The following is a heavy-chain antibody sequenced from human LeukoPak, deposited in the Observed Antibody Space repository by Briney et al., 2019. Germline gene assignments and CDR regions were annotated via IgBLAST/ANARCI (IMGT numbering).Heavy chain of an antibody. D-gene: IGHD3-22*01. V-gene: IGHV3-66*01. CDR1: GFTVSSNY. J-gene: IGHJ5*02. Sequence: GGSLRLSCAASGFTVSSNYMSWVRQAPGEGLEWVSVIYSGGSTYYADSVKGRFTISRDNSKNTLYLQMNSLRAEDTAVYYCARDISYDSSGYYSPGWFDPWGQGTLVTVSS. CDR3: ARDISYDSSGYYSPGWFDP. CDR2: IYSGGST.